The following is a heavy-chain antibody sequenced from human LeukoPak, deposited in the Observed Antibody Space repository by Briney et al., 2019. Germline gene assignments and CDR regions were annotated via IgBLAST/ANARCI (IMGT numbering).Heavy chain of an antibody. CDR3: VKDRIGGRGGYNQQYYFDY. V-gene: IGHV3-64D*06. D-gene: IGHD5-24*01. J-gene: IGHJ4*02. CDR1: GFTFSSYA. CDR2: ISSNGGST. Sequence: GGSLRLSCSASGFTFSSYAMHWVRQAPGKGLEYVSAISSNGGSTYYADSVKGRFTISRDNSKNTLYLQMSSLRAEDTAVYYCVKDRIGGRGGYNQQYYFDYWGQGTLVTVSS.